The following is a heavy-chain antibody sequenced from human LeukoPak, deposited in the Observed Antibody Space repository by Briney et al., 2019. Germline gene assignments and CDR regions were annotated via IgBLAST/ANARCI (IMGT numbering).Heavy chain of an antibody. V-gene: IGHV3-30*04. J-gene: IGHJ4*02. CDR2: ISYDGSNK. CDR3: ARGRSVLRYFDWLFDY. D-gene: IGHD3-9*01. Sequence: PGRSLRLPRAASGFTFSSYAMHWGRQAPGKGREWVAVISYDGSNKYYADSVKGRFTISRDNSKNTLYLQMNSLRAGDTAVYFCARGRSVLRYFDWLFDYWGQGTLVTVSS. CDR1: GFTFSSYA.